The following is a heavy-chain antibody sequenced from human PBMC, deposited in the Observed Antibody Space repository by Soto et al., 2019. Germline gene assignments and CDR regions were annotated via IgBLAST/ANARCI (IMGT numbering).Heavy chain of an antibody. CDR1: GFNFSDYS. Sequence: DVQLLESGGGLVKPGGSLRLSCETSGFNFSDYSRSWVRQAPGEGLEWVSFISSSSSFIYNAESVEGRFSVSRDNARNLMYLEMSSLRVEDTAIYYCAKDCGSGDGFDYWGQGTLVAVSS. V-gene: IGHV3-21*01. CDR3: AKDCGSGDGFDY. D-gene: IGHD3-10*01. CDR2: ISSSSSFI. J-gene: IGHJ4*02.